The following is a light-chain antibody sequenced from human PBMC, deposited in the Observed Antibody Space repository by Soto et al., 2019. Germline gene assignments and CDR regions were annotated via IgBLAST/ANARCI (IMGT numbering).Light chain of an antibody. CDR3: QQNYGTPGT. V-gene: IGKV1-8*01. Sequence: IPMTQSPSSFSASTGDRVTITCRASQGISSYLAWYQQRTGTAAKVLIFGANSLQSGVPSRFSGSGSGTEFTLTISSLQTEDFATYYCQQNYGTPGTFGQGIKV. CDR2: GAN. CDR1: QGISSY. J-gene: IGKJ1*01.